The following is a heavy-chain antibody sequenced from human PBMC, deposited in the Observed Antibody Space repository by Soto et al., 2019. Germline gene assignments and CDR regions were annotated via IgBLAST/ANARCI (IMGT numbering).Heavy chain of an antibody. CDR3: GPRGAVADPRGY. CDR1: GGSFSDFY. CDR2: INHSGNT. D-gene: IGHD6-19*01. J-gene: IGHJ4*02. V-gene: IGHV4-34*01. Sequence: QVQLQLWGAGLLKPSESLSLTCAVYGGSFSDFYWTWIRQLPGKGLEWIGEINHSGNTNYNPSLKSRVAISVDTSKNQFSLCLGSVTPADTAVYYCGPRGAVADPRGYWGQGTLVTVSS.